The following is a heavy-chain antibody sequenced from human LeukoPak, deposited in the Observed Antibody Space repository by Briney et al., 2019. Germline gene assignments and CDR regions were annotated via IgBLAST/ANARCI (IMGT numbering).Heavy chain of an antibody. D-gene: IGHD2-2*01. CDR1: GFTFNNYA. J-gene: IGHJ4*02. CDR3: GRGKSPAAVDD. V-gene: IGHV3-23*01. CDR2: ITGSGAYT. Sequence: GGSLRLSCTASGFTFNNYAMTWVRQAPGKGLEWVSAITGSGAYTNYADSVKGRFTISRDNAKNTLYLQMNSLRVEDTALYYCGRGKSPAAVDDWGQGTLVTVPS.